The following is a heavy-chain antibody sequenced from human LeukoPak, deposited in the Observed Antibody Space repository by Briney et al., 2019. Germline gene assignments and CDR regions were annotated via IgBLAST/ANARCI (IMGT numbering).Heavy chain of an antibody. D-gene: IGHD6-19*01. J-gene: IGHJ5*02. CDR3: ARGSAVTGMPFDP. CDR2: TYYRSKWYN. Sequence: SQTLSLTCAISADSVSDNSASWNWIRQSPSRGLEWLGSTYYRSKWYNDYAVSVKSRITFNPDTSENQFSLQLNSVTPEDTAVYYCARGSAVTGMPFDPWGQGILVTVSS. V-gene: IGHV6-1*01. CDR1: ADSVSDNSAS.